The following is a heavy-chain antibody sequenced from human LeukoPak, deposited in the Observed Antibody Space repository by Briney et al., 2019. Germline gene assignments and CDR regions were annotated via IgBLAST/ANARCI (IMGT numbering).Heavy chain of an antibody. Sequence: GGSLRLSCAASEFSLINAWMSWVRQAPGKGLEWVGRIRSEADGGTLDYAALVKGRFTISRDASKNTLYLQMDSLKTEDTAVYYCTTVIMGTPKDDYWGQGTLVTVSS. CDR3: TTVIMGTPKDDY. CDR2: IRSEADGGTL. CDR1: EFSLINAW. V-gene: IGHV3-15*01. D-gene: IGHD4-23*01. J-gene: IGHJ4*02.